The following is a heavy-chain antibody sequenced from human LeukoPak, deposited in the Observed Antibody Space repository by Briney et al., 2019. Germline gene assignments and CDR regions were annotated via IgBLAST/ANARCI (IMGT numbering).Heavy chain of an antibody. CDR3: AKGSLGSWYFFDS. J-gene: IGHJ4*02. CDR2: FSRNGHDT. D-gene: IGHD6-13*01. CDR1: GFTFGSSP. V-gene: IGHV3-23*01. Sequence: GGSLRLSCAASGFTFGSSPMSWVRQAPGKGPEWVTTFSRNGHDTYYADSVKGRFTIFRDNSKNTPYLQMNSLRAEDTAVYYCAKGSLGSWYFFDSWGQGTLVTVSS.